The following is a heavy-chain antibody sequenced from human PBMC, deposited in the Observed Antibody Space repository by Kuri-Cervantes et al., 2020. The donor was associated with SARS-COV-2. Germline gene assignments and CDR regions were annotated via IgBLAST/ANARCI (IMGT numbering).Heavy chain of an antibody. D-gene: IGHD3-16*02. CDR1: GFTFSSYG. V-gene: IGHV3-30*03. CDR2: ISYDGSNK. CDR3: QSFGGVIVQN. Sequence: GESLKISCAASGFTFSSYGMHWVRRAPGKGLGWVAVISYDGSNKYYADSVKGRFTISRDNSKNTLYLQMNSLRAEDTAVYYCQSFGGVIVQNWGQGTLVTVSS. J-gene: IGHJ4*02.